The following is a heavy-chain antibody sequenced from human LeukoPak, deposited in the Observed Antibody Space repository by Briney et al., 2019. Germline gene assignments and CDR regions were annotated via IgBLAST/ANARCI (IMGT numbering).Heavy chain of an antibody. J-gene: IGHJ4*02. CDR3: ARPYGIGWSGLEH. CDR2: IKPDGSAQ. CDR1: GFTFSNYW. D-gene: IGHD6-19*01. Sequence: PGGSLRLSCAASGFTFSNYWMTWVRQAPGKGLEWVANIKPDGSAQYNADSVRGRFTISRDSAKNSVFLQMNSLRAEDTAVYHCARPYGIGWSGLEHWGRGTLVTVSS. V-gene: IGHV3-7*01.